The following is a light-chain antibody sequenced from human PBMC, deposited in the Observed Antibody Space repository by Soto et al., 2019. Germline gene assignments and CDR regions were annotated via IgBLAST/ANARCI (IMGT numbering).Light chain of an antibody. CDR1: QGISNF. CDR3: QRYNGAPRA. CDR2: AAS. J-gene: IGKJ1*01. Sequence: DIQMTQSPSSLSASVGDRVTITCRASQGISNFLAWHQQKPGKVPRLLIYAASTLQFGGSSRFSGSGSGTDFNLTISSLLTEDVANSYCQRYNGAPRAFGQGTRVEIK. V-gene: IGKV1-27*01.